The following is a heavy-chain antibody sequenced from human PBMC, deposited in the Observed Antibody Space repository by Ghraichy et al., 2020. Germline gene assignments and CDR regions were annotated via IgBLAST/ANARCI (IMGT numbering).Heavy chain of an antibody. D-gene: IGHD4-17*01. J-gene: IGHJ4*02. Sequence: GESLNISCAASGFTFGNYVMSWVRQAPGKGLEWVSAIRGSGDSTYYADSVKGRFTISRDNSKDTVYLQMNSLRAEDTAAYYCAKDYGDFRHYFDSWGQGTLVTVSS. CDR1: GFTFGNYV. CDR3: AKDYGDFRHYFDS. CDR2: IRGSGDST. V-gene: IGHV3-23*01.